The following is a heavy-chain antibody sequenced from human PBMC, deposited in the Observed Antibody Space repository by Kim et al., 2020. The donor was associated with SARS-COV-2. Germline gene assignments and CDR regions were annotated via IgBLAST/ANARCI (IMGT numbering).Heavy chain of an antibody. J-gene: IGHJ4*02. V-gene: IGHV3-53*01. D-gene: IGHD3-10*01. Sequence: ADSGKGRFTISRDNSKNTLYLQMNSLRAEDTAVYYCARVVGNFGELLFDYWGQGTLVTVSS. CDR3: ARVVGNFGELLFDY.